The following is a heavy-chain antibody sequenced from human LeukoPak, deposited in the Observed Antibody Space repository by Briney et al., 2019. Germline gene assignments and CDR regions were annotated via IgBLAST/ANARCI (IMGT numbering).Heavy chain of an antibody. Sequence: GGSLRLSCATSGFNFFNYNMNWVRQAPGKGLEWISHISSTSSTIKYADSVKGRFTISRDNAKNSLHLQMNSLRPEDTAVYYCARDAGFGYWVVDYWGQGTLVTVSS. D-gene: IGHD5-12*01. V-gene: IGHV3-48*04. CDR1: GFNFFNYN. CDR3: ARDAGFGYWVVDY. J-gene: IGHJ4*02. CDR2: ISSTSSTI.